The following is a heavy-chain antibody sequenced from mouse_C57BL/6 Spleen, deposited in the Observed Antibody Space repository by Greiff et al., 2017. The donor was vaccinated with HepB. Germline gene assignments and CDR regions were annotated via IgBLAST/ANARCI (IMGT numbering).Heavy chain of an antibody. Sequence: EVQLVESGPGLVKPSQSLSLTCSVTGYSITSGYYWNWIRQFPGNKLEWMGYISYDGSNNYNPSLKNRISITRDTSKNQFFLKLNSVTTEDTATYYCARRGLTGTFAYWGQGTLVTVSA. CDR2: ISYDGSN. D-gene: IGHD4-1*01. CDR1: GYSITSGYY. CDR3: ARRGLTGTFAY. V-gene: IGHV3-6*01. J-gene: IGHJ3*01.